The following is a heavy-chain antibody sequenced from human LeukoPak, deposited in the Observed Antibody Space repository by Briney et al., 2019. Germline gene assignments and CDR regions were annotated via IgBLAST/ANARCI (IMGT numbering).Heavy chain of an antibody. V-gene: IGHV3-9*01. D-gene: IGHD3-9*01. Sequence: GRPLRLSCAASGFTFDGYGMYWVRQAPGKGLEWVSGITWNSDDMAYADSVKGRFTISRDNAKNCLYLQMNSLRVEDTALYYCTKVTDWRTGFDYWGQGTLVTVSS. CDR3: TKVTDWRTGFDY. CDR1: GFTFDGYG. CDR2: ITWNSDDM. J-gene: IGHJ4*02.